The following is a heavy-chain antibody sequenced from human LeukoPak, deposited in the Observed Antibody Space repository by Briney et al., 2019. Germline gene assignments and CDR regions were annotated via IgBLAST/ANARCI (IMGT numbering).Heavy chain of an antibody. J-gene: IGHJ6*03. V-gene: IGHV4-59*01. CDR2: IHYSGST. Sequence: SETLSLTCTVSGGSISSYYWSWIRQPPGKGLEWIGDIHYSGSTHYNPPLKSRVTISVDTSKNQGSLKLRSVTAADTAVYYCARKNYYYYYMDVWGKGTTVTVSS. CDR3: ARKNYYYYYMDV. CDR1: GGSISSYY.